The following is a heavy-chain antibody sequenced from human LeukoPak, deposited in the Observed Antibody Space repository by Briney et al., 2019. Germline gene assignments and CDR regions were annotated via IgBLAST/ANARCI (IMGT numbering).Heavy chain of an antibody. J-gene: IGHJ4*02. CDR3: ARDPPAVLIDTYG. CDR2: VYSGGST. CDR1: GFIVTNNY. D-gene: IGHD2-8*01. Sequence: PGGSLRLSCTASGFIVTNNYINWVRQAPGKGLEWVSHVYSGGSTYYADSVKGRFTISRDNSKNMVYLQMNSLRAEDTAMYYCARDPPAVLIDTYGWGQGTLVTVSS. V-gene: IGHV3-66*01.